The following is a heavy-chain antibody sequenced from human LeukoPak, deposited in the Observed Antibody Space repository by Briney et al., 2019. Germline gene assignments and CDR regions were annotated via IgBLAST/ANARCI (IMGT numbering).Heavy chain of an antibody. CDR1: VFTLSSYC. CDR2: IWYDASNK. Sequence: PGGSLRLSCAASVFTLSSYCMQWVRQARGKGREWVAVIWYDASNKYYADSVKGRFTISRDNSKNTLYLQMNSLRAEDTAVYYCARDDSGQLDYWGQGTLVTVSS. V-gene: IGHV3-33*01. CDR3: ARDDSGQLDY. D-gene: IGHD5-18*01. J-gene: IGHJ4*02.